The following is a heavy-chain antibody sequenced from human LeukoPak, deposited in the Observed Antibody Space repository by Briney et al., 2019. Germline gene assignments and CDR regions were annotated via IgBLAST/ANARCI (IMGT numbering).Heavy chain of an antibody. CDR1: GFTFSSYA. CDR3: ARVGSSGSYYNRLLQWRYMDV. CDR2: ISGSGGST. Sequence: SGGSLRLSCAASGFTFSSYAMTWVRQAPGKGLEWVSAISGSGGSTYYADSVKGRFTISRDNSKNTLYLQMNSLRAEDTAVYYCARVGSSGSYYNRLLQWRYMDVWGKGTTVTISS. D-gene: IGHD3-10*01. V-gene: IGHV3-23*01. J-gene: IGHJ6*03.